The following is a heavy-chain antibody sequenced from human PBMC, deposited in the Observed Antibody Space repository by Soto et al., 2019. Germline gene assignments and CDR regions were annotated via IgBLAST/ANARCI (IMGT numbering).Heavy chain of an antibody. CDR2: IYHSGST. CDR3: ARVPGR. J-gene: IGHJ4*02. CDR1: GGSISSGGYS. V-gene: IGHV4-30-2*01. D-gene: IGHD2-2*01. Sequence: SEPLSPTCAVSGGSISSGGYSWSWIWQPPGKGLEWIGSIYHSGSTYSNPSLKSRVTISVDRSKNQFSLKLSSVPAADTAVYYCARVPGRWGQGTLGTVSS.